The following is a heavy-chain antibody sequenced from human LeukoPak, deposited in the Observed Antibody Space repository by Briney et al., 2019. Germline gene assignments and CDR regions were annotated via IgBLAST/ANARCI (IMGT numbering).Heavy chain of an antibody. CDR2: IYYSGST. D-gene: IGHD2-2*01. V-gene: IGHV4-61*01. J-gene: IGHJ4*02. CDR3: ARDSVCSSTSCPAGYFDY. CDR1: GGSISSSSYY. Sequence: PSETLSLTCTVSGGSISSSSYYWSWIRQPPGKGLEWIGYIYYSGSTNYNPSLKSRVTISVDTSKNQFSLKLSSVTAADTAVYYCARDSVCSSTSCPAGYFDYWGQGTLVTVSS.